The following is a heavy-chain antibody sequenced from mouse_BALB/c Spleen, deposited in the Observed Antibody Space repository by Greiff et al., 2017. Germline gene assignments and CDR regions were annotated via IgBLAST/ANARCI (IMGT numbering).Heavy chain of an antibody. CDR3: ARLFTVDY. V-gene: IGHV1-80*01. CDR1: GYAFSSYW. Sequence: QVQLQQSGAELVRPGSSVKISCKASGYAFSSYWMNWVKQRPGQGLEWIGQIYPGDGDTNYNGKFKGKATLTADKSSSTAYMQLSSLTSEDSAVYFYARLFTVDYWGQGTSVTVSS. CDR2: IYPGDGDT. J-gene: IGHJ4*01.